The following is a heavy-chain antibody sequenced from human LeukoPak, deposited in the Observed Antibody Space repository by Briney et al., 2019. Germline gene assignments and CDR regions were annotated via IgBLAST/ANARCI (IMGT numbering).Heavy chain of an antibody. CDR2: ITSSSSTM. J-gene: IGHJ4*02. D-gene: IGHD6-13*01. Sequence: RGSLRLSCATSGFTFSSYSMNWVRQAPGKGLEWVSYITSSSSTMYYADSVKGRFTISRDNAKNSLYLQMNSLRDEDTAVYYCARDLGSSWSFDYWGQGTLVTVSS. CDR1: GFTFSSYS. V-gene: IGHV3-48*02. CDR3: ARDLGSSWSFDY.